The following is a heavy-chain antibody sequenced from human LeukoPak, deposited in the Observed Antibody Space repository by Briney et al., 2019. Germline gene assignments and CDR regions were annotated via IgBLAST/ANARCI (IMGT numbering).Heavy chain of an antibody. CDR1: GFTFSSYA. Sequence: GGSLRLSCAASGFTFSSYAMSWVRQAPGKGLEWVSAISGSGGSTYYADSVKGRFTISRDNSKNTLYLQMNSLRAEDTAVYYCAKDQRCSGGSCFRSFDYWGQGTLVTVSS. V-gene: IGHV3-23*01. J-gene: IGHJ4*02. CDR2: ISGSGGST. D-gene: IGHD2-15*01. CDR3: AKDQRCSGGSCFRSFDY.